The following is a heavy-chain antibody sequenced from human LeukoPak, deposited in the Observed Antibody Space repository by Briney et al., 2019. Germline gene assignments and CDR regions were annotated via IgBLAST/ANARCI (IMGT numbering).Heavy chain of an antibody. CDR3: AKAKQGSGGWHPDAFDI. CDR2: ISWNSGSI. V-gene: IGHV3-9*01. CDR1: GFTFDDYA. J-gene: IGHJ3*02. Sequence: GRSLRLSCAASGFTFDDYAMHWVRQAPGKGLEWVSGISWNSGSIGHADSVKGRFTISRNNAKNSLYLQMNSLRAEDTALYYCAKAKQGSGGWHPDAFDIWGQGTMVTVSS. D-gene: IGHD2-15*01.